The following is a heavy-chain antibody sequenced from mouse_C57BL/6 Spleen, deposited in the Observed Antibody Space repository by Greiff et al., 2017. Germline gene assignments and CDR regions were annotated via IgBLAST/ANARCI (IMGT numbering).Heavy chain of an antibody. CDR2: ISSGGSYT. Sequence: EVQGVESGGDLVKPGGSLRLSCAASGFTFSSYGMSWVRQTPDKRLEWVATISSGGSYTYYPDSVKGRFTISRDNAKNTLYLQMSSLKSEDTAMYYCARQGDSSGYPYYFDYWGQGTTLTVSS. J-gene: IGHJ2*01. V-gene: IGHV5-6*01. CDR1: GFTFSSYG. CDR3: ARQGDSSGYPYYFDY. D-gene: IGHD3-2*02.